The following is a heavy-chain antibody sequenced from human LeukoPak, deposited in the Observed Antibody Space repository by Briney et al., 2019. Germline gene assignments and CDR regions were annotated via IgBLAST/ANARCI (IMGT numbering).Heavy chain of an antibody. CDR1: GFTFSSYW. D-gene: IGHD1-1*01. Sequence: GGSLRLSCVASGFTFSSYWMSWVRQAPGKGLEWVANIRQDGSEKYYVDSVKGRFTISRNNAKNSLYLQMNSLRAEDTALYYCARDLSPPGYFDAFDIWGQGTMVTVSS. CDR2: IRQDGSEK. J-gene: IGHJ3*02. CDR3: ARDLSPPGYFDAFDI. V-gene: IGHV3-7*01.